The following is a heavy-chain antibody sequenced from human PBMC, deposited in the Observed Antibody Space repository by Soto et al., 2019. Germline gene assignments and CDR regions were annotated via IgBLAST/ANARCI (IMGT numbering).Heavy chain of an antibody. J-gene: IGHJ5*02. CDR2: IFYLGSS. Sequence: SETLSRTCTVSGDSISSSDFYWGWVRQPPGKGLEWIGSIFYLGSSYYNPSLKSRVTMSVDTSKNQFSLRLRSVTAADTALYFCARHSLALRKNNWFDPWGQGIMVNVSS. D-gene: IGHD3-3*02. CDR3: ARHSLALRKNNWFDP. CDR1: GDSISSSDFY. V-gene: IGHV4-39*01.